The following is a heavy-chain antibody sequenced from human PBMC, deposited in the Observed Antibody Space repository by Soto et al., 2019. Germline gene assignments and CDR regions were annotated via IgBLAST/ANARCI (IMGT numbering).Heavy chain of an antibody. D-gene: IGHD4-17*01. CDR2: IYPGDSDT. J-gene: IGHJ5*02. CDR3: ACTVTPTDRFDP. Sequence: XESLKISGKCSGNSFTSYLIGLVLQMPGKGLEWMGIIYPGDSDTRYSPSFQGQVTISADKSISTAYLQWSSLKASDTAMYYCACTVTPTDRFDPWGQGTLVTVSS. V-gene: IGHV5-51*01. CDR1: GNSFTSYL.